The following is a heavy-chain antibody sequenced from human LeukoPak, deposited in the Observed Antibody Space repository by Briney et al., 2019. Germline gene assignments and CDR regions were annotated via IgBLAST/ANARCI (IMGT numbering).Heavy chain of an antibody. D-gene: IGHD3-16*02. J-gene: IGHJ4*02. V-gene: IGHV1-69*05. CDR3: ARDYDYVWGSYRYNPLGY. Sequence: SAKVSPKASRGTSSSYAISRVRQAPGQGLEWRGGIIPIFGTANYAQKFQGRVTITTDESTSTAYMELSRLRSEDTAVYYCARDYDYVWGSYRYNPLGYWGQGTLVTVSS. CDR1: RGTSSSYA. CDR2: IIPIFGTA.